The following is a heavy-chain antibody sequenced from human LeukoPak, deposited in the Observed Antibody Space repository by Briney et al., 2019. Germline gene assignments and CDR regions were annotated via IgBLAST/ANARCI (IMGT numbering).Heavy chain of an antibody. Sequence: SVKVSCKASGGTFSSYAISWVRQAPGQGLEWMGRITPILGIANYAQKFQGRVTITADKSTSTAYMELSSLRSEDTAVYYCARVRYYDSSGYPYYFDYWGQGTLVTVSS. CDR1: GGTFSSYA. CDR2: ITPILGIA. V-gene: IGHV1-69*04. D-gene: IGHD3-22*01. J-gene: IGHJ4*02. CDR3: ARVRYYDSSGYPYYFDY.